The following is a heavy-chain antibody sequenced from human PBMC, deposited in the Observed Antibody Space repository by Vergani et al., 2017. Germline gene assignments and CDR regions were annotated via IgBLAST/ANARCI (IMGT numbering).Heavy chain of an antibody. CDR3: AREPPLTGFFDY. Sequence: QVQLVQSGAEVGKPGASVKISCKASGYTFTAYYIHCVRQAPEQGLEWVGVISPDGFSTFYAQKFQGRVTITRDTSTSTVYVEVTSLRSDDTAVYYCAREPPLTGFFDYWGQGTLVTVSS. CDR1: GYTFTAYY. CDR2: ISPDGFST. D-gene: IGHD3-9*01. V-gene: IGHV1-46*03. J-gene: IGHJ4*02.